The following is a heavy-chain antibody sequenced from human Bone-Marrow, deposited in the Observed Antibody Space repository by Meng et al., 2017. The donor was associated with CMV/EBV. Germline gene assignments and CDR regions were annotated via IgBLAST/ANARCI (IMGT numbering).Heavy chain of an antibody. CDR2: INWNGGST. CDR3: ARGSKAFGVVIIGYFDY. Sequence: GESLKISCVASGFTFSDYWLSWVRQAPGKGLEWVSGINWNGGSTGYADSVKGRFTISRDNAKNSLYLQMNSLRAEDTALYYCARGSKAFGVVIIGYFDYWGQGTRVTGSS. CDR1: GFTFSDYW. J-gene: IGHJ4*02. D-gene: IGHD3-3*01. V-gene: IGHV3-20*04.